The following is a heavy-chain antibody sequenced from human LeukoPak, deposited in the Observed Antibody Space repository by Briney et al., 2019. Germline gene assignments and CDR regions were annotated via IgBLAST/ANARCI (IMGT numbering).Heavy chain of an antibody. D-gene: IGHD3-10*01. Sequence: ASVKVSCKASGYTFTGYYMHWVRQAPGQGLEWMGWINPNSGGTNYAQKFQGRVTMTRDTSISTAYMELSRLRSDDTAVYYCARDLGYYGSGSCFYWGQGTLVTVSS. V-gene: IGHV1-2*02. CDR3: ARDLGYYGSGSCFY. CDR2: INPNSGGT. CDR1: GYTFTGYY. J-gene: IGHJ4*02.